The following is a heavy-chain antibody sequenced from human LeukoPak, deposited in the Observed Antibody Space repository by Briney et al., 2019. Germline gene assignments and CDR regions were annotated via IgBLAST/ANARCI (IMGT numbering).Heavy chain of an antibody. CDR1: GYTFTSYA. CDR3: ARAPLYCSSTSCRQGAFDY. J-gene: IGHJ4*02. D-gene: IGHD2-2*01. Sequence: ASVKVSCKTYGYTFTSYARHWVRQARGQRLEWMGWINAGNGNTKYSQKFQGRVTITRDTSASTAYMELSSLRSEDTAVYYCARAPLYCSSTSCRQGAFDYWGQGTLVTVSS. CDR2: INAGNGNT. V-gene: IGHV1-3*01.